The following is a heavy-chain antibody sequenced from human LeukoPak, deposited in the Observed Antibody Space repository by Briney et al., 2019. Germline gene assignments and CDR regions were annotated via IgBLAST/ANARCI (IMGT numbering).Heavy chain of an antibody. Sequence: PSETLSLTCTVSGASIRSGDYYWSWIRQPPGKGLEWIGYIYYNGSTYYNPSLKSRITISVDTSENRFSLKLSSVTAADTAVYYCARDCSGGSCYGAFDIWGQGTMVTVSS. CDR2: IYYNGST. D-gene: IGHD2-15*01. CDR1: GASIRSGDYY. CDR3: ARDCSGGSCYGAFDI. J-gene: IGHJ3*02. V-gene: IGHV4-30-4*01.